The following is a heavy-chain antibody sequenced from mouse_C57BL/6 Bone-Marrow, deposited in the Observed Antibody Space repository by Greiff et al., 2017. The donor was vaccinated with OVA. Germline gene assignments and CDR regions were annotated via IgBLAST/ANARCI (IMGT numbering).Heavy chain of an antibody. Sequence: VQLQQSGPVLVKPGASVKMSCKASGYTFTDYYMNWVKQSHGKSLEWIGVINPYNGGTSYNQKFKGKATLTVDKSSSTAYMGLNSLTSEDSAVYYCSSGLLRYRYFDVWGTGTTVTVSS. J-gene: IGHJ1*03. V-gene: IGHV1-19*01. CDR1: GYTFTDYY. D-gene: IGHD1-1*01. CDR2: INPYNGGT. CDR3: SSGLLRYRYFDV.